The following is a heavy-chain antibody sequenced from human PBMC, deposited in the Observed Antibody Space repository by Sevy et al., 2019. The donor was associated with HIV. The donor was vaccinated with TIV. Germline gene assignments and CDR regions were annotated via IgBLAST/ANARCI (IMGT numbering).Heavy chain of an antibody. V-gene: IGHV3-30*04. CDR1: GFTFNTHA. J-gene: IGHJ4*02. D-gene: IGHD6-19*01. Sequence: GGSLRLSCAASGFTFNTHAMHWVRQAPGKGLEWVALISYDGIIKYYADSVKGRLTISRDNSKNTLSLQMNSLRMEDTAVYYCAREGGYTSAWSPGNYWGQGTLVTVSS. CDR2: ISYDGIIK. CDR3: AREGGYTSAWSPGNY.